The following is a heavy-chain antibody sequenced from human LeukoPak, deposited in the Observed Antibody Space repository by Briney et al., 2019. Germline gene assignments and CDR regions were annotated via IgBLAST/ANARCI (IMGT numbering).Heavy chain of an antibody. Sequence: PSETLSLTCTVSGGSITNYYWSWIRQPPGKGLEWIGYIYTSGSTNYNPSLKSRVTISVDTSKNQFSLKLSSVTAADTAVYYCARQVFWSGYLDYWGQGTLVTVSS. D-gene: IGHD3-3*01. CDR1: GGSITNYY. V-gene: IGHV4-4*09. J-gene: IGHJ4*02. CDR2: IYTSGST. CDR3: ARQVFWSGYLDY.